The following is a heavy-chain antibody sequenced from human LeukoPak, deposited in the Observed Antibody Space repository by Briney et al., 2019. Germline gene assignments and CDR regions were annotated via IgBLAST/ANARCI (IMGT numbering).Heavy chain of an antibody. V-gene: IGHV4-38-2*02. D-gene: IGHD6-19*01. J-gene: IGHJ5*02. CDR3: AGSIAVAGTGWFDP. CDR1: GYSISSGYY. CDR2: IFHSGNT. Sequence: PSETLSLTCTVSGYSISSGYYWVWIRQPPGKGLEWTASIFHSGNTYYNPSLKSRVTISVDTSKNQFSLKLSSVTAADTAVYYCAGSIAVAGTGWFDPWGQGTLVTVSS.